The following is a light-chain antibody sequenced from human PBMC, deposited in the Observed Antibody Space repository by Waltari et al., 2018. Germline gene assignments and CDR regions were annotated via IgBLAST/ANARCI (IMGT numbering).Light chain of an antibody. Sequence: ETVLTQSPATLSLSLGERATLSCRTGQSISSHLAWYQQKPGQPPRLLIYDESKRATGIPAWFSCSGSGTDFTLTISSLEPEDLAVDYCQQRSNLWTFGQGTKVEIK. J-gene: IGKJ1*01. V-gene: IGKV3-11*01. CDR3: QQRSNLWT. CDR2: DES. CDR1: QSISSH.